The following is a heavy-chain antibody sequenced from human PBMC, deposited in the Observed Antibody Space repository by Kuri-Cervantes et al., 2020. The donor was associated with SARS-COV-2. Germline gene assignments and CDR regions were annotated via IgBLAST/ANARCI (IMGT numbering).Heavy chain of an antibody. CDR3: AKEAIVGAYYFDY. CDR1: GFTVSSNY. J-gene: IGHJ4*02. D-gene: IGHD1-26*01. V-gene: IGHV3-53*05. CDR2: IYSGGST. Sequence: GESLKISCAASGFTVSSNYMSWVRQAPGKGLEWVSVIYSGGSTYYADSVKGRFTISRDNSKNTLYLQMNSLRAEDTAVYYCAKEAIVGAYYFDYWGQGTLVTVSS.